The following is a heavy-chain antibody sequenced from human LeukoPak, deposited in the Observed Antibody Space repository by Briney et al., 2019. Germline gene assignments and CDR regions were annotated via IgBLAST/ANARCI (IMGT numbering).Heavy chain of an antibody. D-gene: IGHD1-26*01. CDR2: MSGSGDRT. CDR3: AKDRVGALLYFDS. CDR1: GFTFSTYG. V-gene: IGHV3-23*01. Sequence: GGTLRLSCAVSGFTFSTYGMSWVRQAPGKGLEWVSAMSGSGDRTYYVDSVKGRFTISRDNSKNTLYLQVNSLRAEDTAVYSCAKDRVGALLYFDSWGQGTLVTVSS. J-gene: IGHJ4*02.